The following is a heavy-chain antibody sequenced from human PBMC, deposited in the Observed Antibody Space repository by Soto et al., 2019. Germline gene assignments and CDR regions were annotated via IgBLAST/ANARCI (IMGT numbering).Heavy chain of an antibody. Sequence: QVQLQESGPGLVKPSETLSLTCTVSGGSISSSGYYWSWIRQNPGKGLEWIGYIHYSGNTYYNPSLKSRVTISVDTSKNQCSLRLSSVTAADTAVYYCAKSLTINADFDCWGQGTLVTVSS. CDR1: GGSISSSGYY. J-gene: IGHJ4*02. V-gene: IGHV4-31*03. CDR3: AKSLTINADFDC. CDR2: IHYSGNT. D-gene: IGHD3-9*01.